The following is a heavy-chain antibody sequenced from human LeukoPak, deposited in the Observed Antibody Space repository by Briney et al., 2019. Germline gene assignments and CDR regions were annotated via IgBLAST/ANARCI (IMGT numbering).Heavy chain of an antibody. D-gene: IGHD1-26*01. Sequence: GGSLRLSCAASGFPFSRYWLSWVRQAPGKGLEWVANIKQDGSEKYYVDSVKGRFTISRDNAKNSLYLQMNSLRVEDTAVYYCARGWELDPWGQGTLVAVSS. V-gene: IGHV3-7*05. CDR1: GFPFSRYW. CDR3: ARGWELDP. CDR2: IKQDGSEK. J-gene: IGHJ5*02.